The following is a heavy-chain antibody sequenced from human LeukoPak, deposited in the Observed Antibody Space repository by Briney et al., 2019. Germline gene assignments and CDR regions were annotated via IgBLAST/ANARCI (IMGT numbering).Heavy chain of an antibody. CDR3: ARDLWNVYDDSGYYRDFDS. CDR2: IGSYGGDT. CDR1: TSR. V-gene: IGHV1-18*01. J-gene: IGHJ5*01. D-gene: IGHD3-22*01. Sequence: GASVKVSCKATSRISWVRQAPGQGLEWMGWIGSYGGDTYYAQKFQGRVTVTTDTSTSTVYMELMSLRSDDTAVYYCARDLWNVYDDSGYYRDFDSWGQGILVTVSS.